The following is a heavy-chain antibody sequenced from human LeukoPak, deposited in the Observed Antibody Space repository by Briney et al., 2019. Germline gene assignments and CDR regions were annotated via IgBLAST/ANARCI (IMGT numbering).Heavy chain of an antibody. Sequence: PGGSLRLSCAASGFTLSSYAMKWVRQAPGKGLEWVSVISGSAGRTYYADSVEGRFTISRDNSKSTVYLQMNSLRAEVTAVYYCAKGCGAAGTRPPEYWGQGTLVTVSS. V-gene: IGHV3-23*01. D-gene: IGHD6-13*01. CDR3: AKGCGAAGTRPPEY. CDR2: ISGSAGRT. CDR1: GFTLSSYA. J-gene: IGHJ4*02.